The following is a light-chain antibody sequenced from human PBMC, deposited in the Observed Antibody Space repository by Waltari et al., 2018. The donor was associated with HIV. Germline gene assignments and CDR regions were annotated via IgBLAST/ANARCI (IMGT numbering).Light chain of an antibody. CDR3: QQANSFPPA. CDR1: QDSSTW. J-gene: IGKJ5*01. V-gene: IGKV1D-12*01. Sequence: DTQMTQSPSSVPASVGDRVTITCRASQDSSTWLAWYQQKPGRAPNLLIYGASTLQSGVPSRFSGSGSGTDFTLTISNLQPDDFATYFCQQANSFPPAFGQGTRLEI. CDR2: GAS.